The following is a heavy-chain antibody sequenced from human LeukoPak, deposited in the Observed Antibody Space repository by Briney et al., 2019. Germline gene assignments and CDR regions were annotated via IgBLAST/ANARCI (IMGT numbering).Heavy chain of an antibody. CDR1: GGSFSGYC. CDR3: AGVATEGY. CDR2: INHSGST. J-gene: IGHJ4*01. V-gene: IGHV4-34*01. D-gene: IGHD5-12*01. Sequence: PSETLSLTCAVYGGSFSGYCWSWIRQPPGKGLEWIGEINHSGSTNYNPPLKSRVTISVDTSKNQFSLKLSSVTAADTAVYYCAGVATEGYWGQGTLVTVSS.